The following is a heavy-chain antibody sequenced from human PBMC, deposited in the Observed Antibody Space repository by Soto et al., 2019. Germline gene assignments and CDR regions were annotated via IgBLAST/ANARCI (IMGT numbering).Heavy chain of an antibody. V-gene: IGHV1-2*02. D-gene: IGHD6-13*01. CDR2: ISPHTGGT. CDR3: ARVHYSSSWYGEYYYYGMDV. CDR1: GYTFNRYY. J-gene: IGHJ6*02. Sequence: ASVKVSCKASGYTFNRYYMHWVRQAPGPGLEWMGWISPHTGGTTYAQKFQGRVTMTRDTSVSTAYMELSRLRSDDTAVYYCARVHYSSSWYGEYYYYGMDVWGQGTTVTVSS.